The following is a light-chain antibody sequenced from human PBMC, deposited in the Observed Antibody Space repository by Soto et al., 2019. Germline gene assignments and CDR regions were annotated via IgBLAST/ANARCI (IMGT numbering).Light chain of an antibody. CDR2: LGS. Sequence: DIVMTQSPVSLPVTPGEPAFISCRSSQSLLRSDGYSSLDWYRQKPGQSPQLLIHLGSXXXXXXXXXXXXXXXXXXXXXKINRVEAEDVGLYFCMQARQAPPMFGGGTRVDLK. CDR1: QSLLRSDGYSS. J-gene: IGKJ4*02. V-gene: IGKV2-28*01. CDR3: MQARQAPPM.